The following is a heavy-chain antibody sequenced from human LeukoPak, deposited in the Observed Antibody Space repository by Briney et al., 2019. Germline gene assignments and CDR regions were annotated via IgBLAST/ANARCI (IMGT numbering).Heavy chain of an antibody. V-gene: IGHV3-74*01. CDR3: ALEGGDDYGTFDY. J-gene: IGHJ4*02. D-gene: IGHD4-17*01. Sequence: PGGSLRLSCAASGFTFSSYWMHWVRQAPGKGLVWVSRINSDGSSTSYADSVKGRVTISRDNAKNTLYLQMNSLRAEDTAVYYCALEGGDDYGTFDYWGQGTLVTVSS. CDR2: INSDGSST. CDR1: GFTFSSYW.